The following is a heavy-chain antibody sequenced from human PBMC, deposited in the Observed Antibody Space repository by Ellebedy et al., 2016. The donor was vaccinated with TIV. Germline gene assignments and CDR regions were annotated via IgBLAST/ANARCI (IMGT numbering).Heavy chain of an antibody. Sequence: GGSLRLSCAASGFTFNSYWMTWVRQAPGKGLEWVANINQDGSDKYYVDSLRGRFTISRDNAKDLLYLQMNSLRGEDTAVYYCATDGSYGDYRSPTHAFVMWGQGTLVTVSS. D-gene: IGHD4-17*01. J-gene: IGHJ3*02. V-gene: IGHV3-7*01. CDR2: INQDGSDK. CDR1: GFTFNSYW. CDR3: ATDGSYGDYRSPTHAFVM.